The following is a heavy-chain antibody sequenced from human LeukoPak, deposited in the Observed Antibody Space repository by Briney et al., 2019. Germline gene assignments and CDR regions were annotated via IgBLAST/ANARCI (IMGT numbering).Heavy chain of an antibody. D-gene: IGHD3-22*01. J-gene: IGHJ4*02. CDR2: ISGSGGST. CDR3: AKGDSSGFYPPSDY. CDR1: GFTFSSYA. V-gene: IGHV3-23*01. Sequence: GGSLRLSCAASGFTFSSYAMSWVRQAPGKGLEWVSAISGSGGSTYYADSVKGRFTISRDNAKNSLYLQMSSLRAEDTALYYCAKGDSSGFYPPSDYWGQGTLVTVSS.